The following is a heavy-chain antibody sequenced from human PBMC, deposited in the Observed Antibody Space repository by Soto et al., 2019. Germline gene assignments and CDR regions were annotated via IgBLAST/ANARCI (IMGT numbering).Heavy chain of an antibody. D-gene: IGHD7-27*01. CDR1: GGSISSSSYY. Sequence: PSETLSLTCTVSGGSISSSSYYWGWIRQPPGKGLEWIGSIYYSGSTNYNPSLKSRVTISVDTSKNQFSLKLSSVTAADTAVYYCARRWGTSFDFWGQGTLVTVSS. CDR3: ARRWGTSFDF. J-gene: IGHJ4*02. V-gene: IGHV4-39*07. CDR2: IYYSGST.